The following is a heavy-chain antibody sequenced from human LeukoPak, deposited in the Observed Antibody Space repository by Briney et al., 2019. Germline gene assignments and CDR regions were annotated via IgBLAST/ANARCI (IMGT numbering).Heavy chain of an antibody. V-gene: IGHV3-66*01. CDR2: IYSGGST. Sequence: GGSLRLSCAASGFTFSDYYMSWIRQAPGKGLEWVSVIYSGGSTYYADSVKGRFTISRDSSKNTLDLQMNSLRAEDTAVYYCAPITMVRGVTRYFDYWGQGTLVTVSS. CDR3: APITMVRGVTRYFDY. CDR1: GFTFSDYY. D-gene: IGHD3-10*01. J-gene: IGHJ4*02.